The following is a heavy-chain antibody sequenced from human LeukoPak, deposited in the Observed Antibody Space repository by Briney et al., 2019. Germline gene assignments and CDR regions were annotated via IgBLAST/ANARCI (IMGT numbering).Heavy chain of an antibody. J-gene: IGHJ5*02. V-gene: IGHV4-34*01. Sequence: SETLSLTCAVYGGSLSKYYWSWIRQPSPGKGLEWIGEINHSGSTNYNPSLKSRVTISVDMSKNQFSLELSYVTAADTAVYYCARGPASGSKFARFDPWGQGTLVTVSS. CDR1: GGSLSKYY. D-gene: IGHD3-10*01. CDR3: ARGPASGSKFARFDP. CDR2: INHSGST.